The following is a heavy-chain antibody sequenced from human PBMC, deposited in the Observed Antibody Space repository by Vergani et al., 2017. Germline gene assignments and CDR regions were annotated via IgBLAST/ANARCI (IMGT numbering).Heavy chain of an antibody. V-gene: IGHV4-39*07. J-gene: IGHJ6*02. CDR1: GASIRSSNYY. CDR2: IYHSGST. D-gene: IGHD3-9*01. Sequence: QLQLQESGPGLVKPSATLSLTCGVSGASIRSSNYYWGWIRQPPGKGLEWIASIYHSGSTNYNPSLKSRVTISVDKSKNQFSLKLSSVTAADTAVYYCARALKLRYSPFGDYYYYGMDVWGQGTTVTVSS. CDR3: ARALKLRYSPFGDYYYYGMDV.